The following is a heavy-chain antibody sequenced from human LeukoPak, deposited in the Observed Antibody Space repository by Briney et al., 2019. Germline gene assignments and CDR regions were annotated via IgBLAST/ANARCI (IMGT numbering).Heavy chain of an antibody. J-gene: IGHJ4*02. CDR3: ERTAGLDY. Sequence: QPGGSLRLSCPSSGFTFIDYWMSCVRQAPGKGLEWVAIIKGDGTETNYVDSGTGRFTIARDKAKRSLSLQMSSLRAEDTAVYYCERTAGLDYWGQGSLVTVSP. CDR2: IKGDGTET. V-gene: IGHV3-7*04. CDR1: GFTFIDYW. D-gene: IGHD6-25*01.